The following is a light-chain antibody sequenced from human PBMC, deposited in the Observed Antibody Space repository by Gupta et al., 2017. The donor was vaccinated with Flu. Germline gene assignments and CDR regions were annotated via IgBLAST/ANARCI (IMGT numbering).Light chain of an antibody. V-gene: IGKV1-5*03. CDR1: QSNRNW. Sequence: GDRVSITCRASQSNRNWLAWYQQKPGKAPSLLMYMASTLESGVPARFNGSGSGTEFTLTISNLQPDDFATYYCQQYDTYSATFGQGTRLEIK. CDR3: QQYDTYSAT. CDR2: MAS. J-gene: IGKJ2*01.